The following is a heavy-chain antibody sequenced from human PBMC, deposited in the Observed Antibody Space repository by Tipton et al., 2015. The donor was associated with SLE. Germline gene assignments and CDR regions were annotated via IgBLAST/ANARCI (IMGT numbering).Heavy chain of an antibody. D-gene: IGHD1-26*01. V-gene: IGHV4-39*07. CDR2: MYYSGGT. CDR3: ARGKMLETVLVGRSYHHYYGMNV. Sequence: PGLVKPSETLSLTCSVSGGAISTSDYYWGWIRQPPGKGLEWIGTMYYSGGTYYNQSLKSRVIISGDTSKNQFSLKLSSVTAADTAVYYCARGKMLETVLVGRSYHHYYGMNVWGQGSTVTVSS. J-gene: IGHJ6*02. CDR1: GGAISTSDYY.